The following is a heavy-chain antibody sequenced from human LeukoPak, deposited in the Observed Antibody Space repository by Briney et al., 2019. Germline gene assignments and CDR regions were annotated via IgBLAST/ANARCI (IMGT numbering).Heavy chain of an antibody. CDR1: GYTFTSYG. D-gene: IGHD6-13*01. CDR2: ISGYNGNT. J-gene: IGHJ4*02. CDR3: ARDKGGIDDY. V-gene: IGHV1-18*01. Sequence: GASVKVSCKASGYTFTSYGISWVRQAPGQGLEWLGWISGYNGNTKYVQKLQGRVTMTTDTSTSTGYMELRSLRSDDTAVYYCARDKGGIDDYWDQGTLVTVSS.